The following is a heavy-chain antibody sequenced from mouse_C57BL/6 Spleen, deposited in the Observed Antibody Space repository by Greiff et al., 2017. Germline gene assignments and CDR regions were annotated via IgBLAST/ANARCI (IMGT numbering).Heavy chain of an antibody. CDR3: TGRGLLASDYARDY. CDR2: IYPGNGDT. Sequence: EVMLVESGTVLARPGASVKMSCKTSGYTFTSYWMHWVKQRPGQGLEWIGAIYPGNGDTSYNQKFKGKAKLTAVTSASTAYMELSSLTNENSAVYYCTGRGLLASDYARDYWGQGTSVTVSS. CDR1: GYTFTSYW. D-gene: IGHD2-10*01. J-gene: IGHJ4*01. V-gene: IGHV1-5*01.